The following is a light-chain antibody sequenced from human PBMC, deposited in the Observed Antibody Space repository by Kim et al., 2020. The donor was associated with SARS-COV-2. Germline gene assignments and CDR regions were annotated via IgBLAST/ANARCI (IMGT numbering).Light chain of an antibody. V-gene: IGKV3-11*01. Sequence: EIVLTQSPATLSLSPGERATLSCRASQSVSSYLAWYQQKPGQAPRLLIYDASNRATGIPARFSGSGSGTDFTLTISRLEPEDFAVYYCQRHTDWPRFFGQGTRLEIK. J-gene: IGKJ5*01. CDR3: QRHTDWPRF. CDR1: QSVSSY. CDR2: DAS.